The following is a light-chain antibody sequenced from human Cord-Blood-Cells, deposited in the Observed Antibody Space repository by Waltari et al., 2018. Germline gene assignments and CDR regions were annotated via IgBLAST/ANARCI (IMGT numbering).Light chain of an antibody. CDR3: NSRDSSGNHWV. V-gene: IGLV3-19*01. Sequence: SSELTQDPAVSVALGQTVRITCQGDSLRSYYARWYQQKPGQAPVLVIYGKNNRPSGIPYRFSGSSSGNTASVTITGAQAEDEADYYCNSRDSSGNHWVFGGGTKLTVL. J-gene: IGLJ3*02. CDR2: GKN. CDR1: SLRSYY.